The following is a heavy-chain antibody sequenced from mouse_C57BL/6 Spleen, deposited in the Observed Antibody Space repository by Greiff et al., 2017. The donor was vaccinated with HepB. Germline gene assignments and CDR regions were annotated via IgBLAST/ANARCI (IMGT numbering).Heavy chain of an antibody. D-gene: IGHD2-2*01. CDR1: GFTFSSYA. CDR2: ISDGGSYT. CDR3: ARAPVGYYFDY. Sequence: DVKLVESGGGLVKPGGSLKLSCAASGFTFSSYALSWVRQTPEKRLEWVATISDGGSYTYYPDNVKGRFTISRDNAKNNLYLQMSHLKSEDTAMYYCARAPVGYYFDYWGQGTTLTVSS. V-gene: IGHV5-4*03. J-gene: IGHJ2*01.